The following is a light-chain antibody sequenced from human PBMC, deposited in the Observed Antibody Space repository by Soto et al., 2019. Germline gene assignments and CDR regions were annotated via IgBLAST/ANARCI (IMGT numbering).Light chain of an antibody. CDR2: GAS. CDR3: QQYGGVPYT. V-gene: IGKV3-20*01. CDR1: QSVSSNY. J-gene: IGKJ2*01. Sequence: EIVLTQSPGTLSFSPGERATLSCRASQSVSSNYLAWYQQKPGQAPRLLIYGASSGATGIPDRFSGSGSGTDFTLTISRLEPEDFAIYYCQQYGGVPYTFGQGTKVDI.